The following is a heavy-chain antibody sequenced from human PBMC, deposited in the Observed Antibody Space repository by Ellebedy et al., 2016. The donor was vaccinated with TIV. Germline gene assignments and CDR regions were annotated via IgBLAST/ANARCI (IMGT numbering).Heavy chain of an antibody. J-gene: IGHJ6*02. CDR1: GFTFSSYS. CDR2: ISSSSSTI. V-gene: IGHV3-48*04. CDR3: ARGVVVTAVHYYYGMDV. D-gene: IGHD2-21*02. Sequence: GESLKISXAASGFTFSSYSMNWVRQAPGKGLEWVSYISSSSSTIYYADSVKGRFTISRDNAKNSLYLQMNSLRAEDTAVYYCARGVVVTAVHYYYGMDVWGQGTTVTVSS.